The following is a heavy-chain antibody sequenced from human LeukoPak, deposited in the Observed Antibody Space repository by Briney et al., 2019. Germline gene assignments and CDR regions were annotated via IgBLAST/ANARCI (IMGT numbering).Heavy chain of an antibody. V-gene: IGHV3-21*01. J-gene: IGHJ4*02. D-gene: IGHD4/OR15-4a*01. CDR2: ISSSSSYI. Sequence: GGSLRLSCAASGFTFSSHAMSWVRQAPGKGLEWVSSISSSSSYIYYADSVRGRFTISRDNAKNSLYLQMNSLRAEDTAVYYCARSGANYYFDYWGQGTLVTVSS. CDR1: GFTFSSHA. CDR3: ARSGANYYFDY.